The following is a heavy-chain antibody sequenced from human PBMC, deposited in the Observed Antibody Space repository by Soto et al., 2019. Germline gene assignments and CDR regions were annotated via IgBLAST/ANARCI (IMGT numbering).Heavy chain of an antibody. V-gene: IGHV3-72*01. Sequence: EVQLVESGGGLVQPGGSLRLSCATSGFTFSDHYMDWVRQAPGKGLEWVARTRNKANSYTTEYAPSVKGRFTISRDDSKNSLYLQMNSLRAEDAAVYCCAGAEGGNGWRHFAYSGQGTLVTVSS. CDR2: TRNKANSYTT. CDR1: GFTFSDHY. CDR3: AGAEGGNGWRHFAY. J-gene: IGHJ4*02. D-gene: IGHD6-19*01.